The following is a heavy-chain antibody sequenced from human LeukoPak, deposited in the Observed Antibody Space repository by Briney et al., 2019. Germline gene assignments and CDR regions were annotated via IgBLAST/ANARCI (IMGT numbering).Heavy chain of an antibody. Sequence: SGTLSLTCAVSGGSISSSNWWSWVRQPPGKGLEWIGEIYHSGSTYYNPSLKSRVTISVDRSKNQFSLKLSSVTAADTAVYYCARTHAIGPRYYFDYWGQGTLVTVSS. CDR3: ARTHAIGPRYYFDY. CDR1: GGSISSSNW. CDR2: IYHSGST. J-gene: IGHJ4*02. V-gene: IGHV4-4*02.